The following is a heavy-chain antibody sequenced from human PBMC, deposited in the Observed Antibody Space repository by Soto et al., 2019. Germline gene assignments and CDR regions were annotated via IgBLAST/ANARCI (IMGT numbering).Heavy chain of an antibody. J-gene: IGHJ5*02. CDR1: GGSFSSGY. CDR2: MYFGGSF. V-gene: IGHV4-59*08. CDR3: ARSYYDSLGFTVGP. Sequence: PSETLSLICAVYGGSFSSGYWSWIRQPPGKGLEWIGFMYFGGSFNYNPSLAGRVTISVETSKNQFSMKMTSVTAADTAVYYCARSYYDSLGFTVGPWGQGTLVTVSS. D-gene: IGHD3-22*01.